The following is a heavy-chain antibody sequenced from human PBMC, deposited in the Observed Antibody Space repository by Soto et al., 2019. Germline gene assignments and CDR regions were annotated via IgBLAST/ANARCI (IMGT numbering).Heavy chain of an antibody. V-gene: IGHV1-8*01. D-gene: IGHD2-8*01. J-gene: IGHJ5*02. CDR1: GYTFTSYD. Sequence: ASVKVSCKASGYTFTSYDINWVRQATGQGLEWMGWMNPNSGNTGYAQKFQGRVTMTRNTSISTAYMGLSSLRSEDTAVYYCARGGVRLMGFRGWFDPWGQGTLVTVSS. CDR3: ARGGVRLMGFRGWFDP. CDR2: MNPNSGNT.